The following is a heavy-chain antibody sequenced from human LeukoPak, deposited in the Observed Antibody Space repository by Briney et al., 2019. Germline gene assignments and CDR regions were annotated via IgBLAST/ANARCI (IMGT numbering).Heavy chain of an antibody. CDR2: ISSSTGTI. D-gene: IGHD3-3*01. CDR3: TRGVHYDCWSNYYPASFDY. CDR1: GFTFSNFN. J-gene: IGHJ4*02. Sequence: PGGSLRLSCAASGFTFSNFNMSWVRQAPGKGLEWVSDISSSTGTIHYADSVKGRFTISRDNAKNSLYLQMNSLRGEDTAVYYCTRGVHYDCWSNYYPASFDYCGQGALVAASS. V-gene: IGHV3-48*04.